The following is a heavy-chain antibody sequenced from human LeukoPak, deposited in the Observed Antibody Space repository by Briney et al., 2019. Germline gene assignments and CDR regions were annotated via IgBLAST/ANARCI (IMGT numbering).Heavy chain of an antibody. CDR3: ARGYCSGGTCYLVENWFDP. CDR1: GYTFTGYY. D-gene: IGHD2-15*01. V-gene: IGHV1-2*06. Sequence: GASVKVSFKASGYTFTGYYMYWVRQAPGQGLEWMGRINPNSGGTDYAQNFQGRVTMTRDTSISTAYMELSRLRSDDTAVYYCARGYCSGGTCYLVENWFDPWGQGTLVTVSS. J-gene: IGHJ5*02. CDR2: INPNSGGT.